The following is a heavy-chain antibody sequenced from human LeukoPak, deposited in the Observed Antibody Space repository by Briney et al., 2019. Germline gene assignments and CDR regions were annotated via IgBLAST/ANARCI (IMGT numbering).Heavy chain of an antibody. CDR3: AKFEADYDSSGPDY. J-gene: IGHJ4*02. Sequence: PGGSLRLSCAASGFTFSSYAMSWVRQAPGKGLEWVSAISGSGGSTYYTDSVKGRFTISRDNSKNTLYLQMNSLRAEDSAVYYCAKFEADYDSSGPDYWGQGTLVTVSS. V-gene: IGHV3-23*01. CDR2: ISGSGGST. CDR1: GFTFSSYA. D-gene: IGHD3-22*01.